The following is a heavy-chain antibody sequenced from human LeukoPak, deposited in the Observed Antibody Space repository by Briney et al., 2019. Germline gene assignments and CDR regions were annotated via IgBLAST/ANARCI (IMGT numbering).Heavy chain of an antibody. CDR2: INHSGST. V-gene: IGHV4-34*01. Sequence: SETLSLTCAVYGGSFSGYYWSWIRQPPGKGLEWIGEINHSGSTNYNPSLKSRVTISVDTSKNQFSLKLSSVTAADTAVYYCARGSGSYYTLIDYWGQGTLVTVSS. CDR3: ARGSGSYYTLIDY. CDR1: GGSFSGYY. D-gene: IGHD3-10*01. J-gene: IGHJ4*02.